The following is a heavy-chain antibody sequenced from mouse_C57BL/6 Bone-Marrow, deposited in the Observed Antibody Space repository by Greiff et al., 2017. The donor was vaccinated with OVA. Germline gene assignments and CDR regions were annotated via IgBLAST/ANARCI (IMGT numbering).Heavy chain of an antibody. J-gene: IGHJ4*01. CDR1: GYTFTSYW. V-gene: IGHV1-72*01. Sequence: VQLQQPGAELVKPGASVKLSCKASGYTFTSYWMHWVKQRPGRGLEWIGRIDPNSGGTKYNEKFKSKATLPVDKPSSTAYMQLSSLTSEDSAVYYCVLYDGSSYRAMDYWGQGTSVTVSA. CDR3: VLYDGSSYRAMDY. D-gene: IGHD1-1*01. CDR2: IDPNSGGT.